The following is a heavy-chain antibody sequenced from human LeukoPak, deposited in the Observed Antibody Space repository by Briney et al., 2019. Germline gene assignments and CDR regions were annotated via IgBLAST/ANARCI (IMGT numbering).Heavy chain of an antibody. Sequence: GGSLRFSCAASGFTFSNYAMSWVRQAPGEGLEWVSVISSGGSTYYADSVKGRFTISRDNSKNTLYLQMNSLRVEDMAIYYCSNDLRLYSSEAYWGQGTLVTVSS. D-gene: IGHD5-18*01. J-gene: IGHJ4*02. CDR1: GFTFSNYA. CDR3: SNDLRLYSSEAY. CDR2: ISSGGST. V-gene: IGHV3-23*01.